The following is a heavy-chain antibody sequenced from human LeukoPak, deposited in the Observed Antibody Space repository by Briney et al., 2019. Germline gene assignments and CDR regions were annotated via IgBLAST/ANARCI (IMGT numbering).Heavy chain of an antibody. D-gene: IGHD3-10*01. V-gene: IGHV4-31*03. CDR1: GGSISSGGYY. CDR3: ASLSRSSGSGTWFYFDY. CDR2: IYYSGST. Sequence: KPSQTLSLTCTVSGGSISSGGYYWSWIRQHPGKGLEGIGYIYYSGSTYYNPSLKSRVTISLDTSKNQFSLKLSSVTAADTAVYFCASLSRSSGSGTWFYFDYWGQGTLVTVSS. J-gene: IGHJ4*02.